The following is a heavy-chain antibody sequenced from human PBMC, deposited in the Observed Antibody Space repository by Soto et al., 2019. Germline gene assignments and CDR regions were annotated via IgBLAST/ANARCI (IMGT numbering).Heavy chain of an antibody. J-gene: IGHJ4*02. V-gene: IGHV3-33*01. Sequence: QVQLEESGGGVVQPGRSLRLSCAASGFTFSSYGMHWVRQAPGKGLEWVAVIWYDGSNKYYAASVKGRFTISRDHSKNTLYLQMNSLRAEDTAVYYCARDCAGYSSGWYQRGGFDYWGQGTLVTVSS. CDR1: GFTFSSYG. D-gene: IGHD6-19*01. CDR2: IWYDGSNK. CDR3: ARDCAGYSSGWYQRGGFDY.